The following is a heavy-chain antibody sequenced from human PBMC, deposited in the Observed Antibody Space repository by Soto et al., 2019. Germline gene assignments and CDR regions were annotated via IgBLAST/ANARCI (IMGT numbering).Heavy chain of an antibody. D-gene: IGHD6-19*01. CDR1: GFTFSNND. Sequence: PGGSLRLSCVASGFTFSNNDMTWVRQAPGKGLEWVALISSDTSIKNYADSVKGRFTISRDNSRTTLYLQMDSLRTEDTAVYFSARASGWYYFDYWGQGALVTVS. V-gene: IGHV3-30-3*01. CDR2: ISSDTSIK. J-gene: IGHJ4*02. CDR3: ARASGWYYFDY.